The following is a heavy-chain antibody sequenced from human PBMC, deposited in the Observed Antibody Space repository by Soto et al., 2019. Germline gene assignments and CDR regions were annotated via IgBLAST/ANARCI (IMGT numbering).Heavy chain of an antibody. CDR1: GFTFRNYA. Sequence: EVQLLESGGGLVQPGGSLRLSCAASGFTFRNYAMIWVRQAPGKGLEWVSGISDSGGVIFYADSVRGRFTISRDNSKNTVYLQVNSLRAEDTGVYYCARLVASETGYGMDVWGQGTTVTVSS. CDR2: ISDSGGVI. J-gene: IGHJ6*02. V-gene: IGHV3-23*01. CDR3: ARLVASETGYGMDV. D-gene: IGHD3-9*01.